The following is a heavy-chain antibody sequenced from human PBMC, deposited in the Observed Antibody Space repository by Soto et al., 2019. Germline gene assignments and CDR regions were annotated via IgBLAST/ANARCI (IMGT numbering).Heavy chain of an antibody. CDR1: GFMFNKYA. CDR2: ISDSGEST. CDR3: AKETGYSHGFLPNALDV. V-gene: IGHV3-23*01. D-gene: IGHD5-18*01. J-gene: IGHJ6*02. Sequence: QPGGSLRLSCVGSGFMFNKYAMNWVRQAPGKGLEWVSIISDSGESTHYADSVKGRFAISRDNSKNTLFLEMNSLRAEDTAIYFCAKETGYSHGFLPNALDVWGPGTTVTVSS.